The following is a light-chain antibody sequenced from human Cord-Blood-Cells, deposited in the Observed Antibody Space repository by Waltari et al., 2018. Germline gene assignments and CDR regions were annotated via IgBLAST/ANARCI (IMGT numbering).Light chain of an antibody. J-gene: IGKJ4*01. CDR3: QQSYSTPLLT. Sequence: DIQMTQSPSSLSASVGDRVTITCRASQSISSYLNWYQQKPGKAPKLLIYSASSLQSGVPSRFSGSGSGTDFTLTISSLQPADVATYYCQQSYSTPLLTFGGGTKVEIK. V-gene: IGKV1-39*01. CDR2: SAS. CDR1: QSISSY.